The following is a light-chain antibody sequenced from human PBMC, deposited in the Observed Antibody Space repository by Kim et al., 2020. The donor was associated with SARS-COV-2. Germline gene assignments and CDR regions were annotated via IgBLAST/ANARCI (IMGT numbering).Light chain of an antibody. Sequence: SGQTVTTPSQGDSHRNHSAIWYQRTPGTAPVLVNSGTANPPSGIPDRFSGSSSGNTASLSISGAQAEDEADYYCNSRDTTGNHGVFGGGTQLTVL. V-gene: IGLV3-19*01. CDR2: GTA. CDR3: NSRDTTGNHGV. J-gene: IGLJ2*01. CDR1: SHRNHS.